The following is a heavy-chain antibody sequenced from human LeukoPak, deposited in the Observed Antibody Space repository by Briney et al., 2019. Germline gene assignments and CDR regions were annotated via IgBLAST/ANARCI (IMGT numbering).Heavy chain of an antibody. Sequence: PSETLSLTCTVSGGSISTYYWSWIRQPPGKGLGWIGYIYYSGSTNYNPSLKSRVTISVDTSKNQFSLKLGSVTAADTAVYYCAVHKKKREYVVVLWFGESDYWGQGTLVTVSS. J-gene: IGHJ4*02. CDR2: IYYSGST. CDR3: AVHKKKREYVVVLWFGESDY. V-gene: IGHV4-59*01. D-gene: IGHD3-10*01. CDR1: GGSISTYY.